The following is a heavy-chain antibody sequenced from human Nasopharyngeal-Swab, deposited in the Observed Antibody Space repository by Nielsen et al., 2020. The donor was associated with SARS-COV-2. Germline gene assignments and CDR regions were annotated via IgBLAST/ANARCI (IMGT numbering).Heavy chain of an antibody. Sequence: GGSLRLSCVASGYSFRTYGMSWVRQAPGKGLEWVAAISGSGDISGSGGSTYYADSVKGRLTISRDNSKNTLSLQMNSLRAEDTAVYYCARDFGIFITANDAFDIWGQGTMVTVSS. V-gene: IGHV3-23*01. J-gene: IGHJ3*02. D-gene: IGHD1-20*01. CDR3: ARDFGIFITANDAFDI. CDR1: GYSFRTYG. CDR2: ISGSGDISGSGGST.